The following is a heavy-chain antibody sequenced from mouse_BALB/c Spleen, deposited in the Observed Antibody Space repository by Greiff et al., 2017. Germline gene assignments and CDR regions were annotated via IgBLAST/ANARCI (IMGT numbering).Heavy chain of an antibody. D-gene: IGHD1-1*01. CDR3: ARSFYYYGSSYYFDY. CDR1: GFTFSSFG. CDR2: ISSGSSTI. J-gene: IGHJ2*01. V-gene: IGHV5-17*02. Sequence: EVQLVESGGGLVQPGGSRKLSCAASGFTFSSFGMHWVRQAPEKGLEWVAYISSGSSTIYYADTVKGRFTISRDNPKNTLFLQMTSLRSEDTAMYYCARSFYYYGSSYYFDYWGQGTTLTVSS.